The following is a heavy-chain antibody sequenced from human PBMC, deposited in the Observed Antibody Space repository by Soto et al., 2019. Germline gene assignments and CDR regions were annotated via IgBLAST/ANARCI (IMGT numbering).Heavy chain of an antibody. D-gene: IGHD6-13*01. CDR2: IYYSGST. CDR1: GGSISSSSYY. Sequence: QLQLQESGPGLVKPSETLSLTCTVSGGSISSSSYYWGWIRQPPGKGLEWIGSIYYSGSTYYNPSLKSRATISVDTSKNQFALKLGSVTAPDTAVYYCAGRTVTGPYSSSSDWFDPWCQGTLVTVSS. CDR3: AGRTVTGPYSSSSDWFDP. V-gene: IGHV4-39*01. J-gene: IGHJ5*02.